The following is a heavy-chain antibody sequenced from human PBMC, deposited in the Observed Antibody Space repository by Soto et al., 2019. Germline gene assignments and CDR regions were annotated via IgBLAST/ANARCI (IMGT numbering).Heavy chain of an antibody. CDR2: INPGNGNT. CDR1: GYTFTSYG. J-gene: IGHJ4*02. V-gene: IGHV1-3*01. Sequence: GASVKVSCKASGYTFTSYGINWVRQAPGRGLEWMGWINPGNGNTKYSQQFQGRVIIDRDTSASTAYVELSSLRSEDTAVYYCARGGYFDSSNYPAYSGLGTRGTVS. D-gene: IGHD3-22*01. CDR3: ARGGYFDSSNYPAY.